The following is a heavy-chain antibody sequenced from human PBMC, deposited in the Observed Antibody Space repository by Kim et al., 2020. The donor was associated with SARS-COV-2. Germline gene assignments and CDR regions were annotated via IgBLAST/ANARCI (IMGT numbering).Heavy chain of an antibody. CDR1: GYTFTSYA. J-gene: IGHJ5*02. CDR3: ARDPDYYGSGSSNWFDP. Sequence: ASVKVSCKASGYTFTSYAMNWVRQAPGQGLEWMGWINTNTGNPTYAQGFTGRFVFSLDTSVSTAYLQISSLKAEDTAVYYCARDPDYYGSGSSNWFDPWGQGTLVTVSS. D-gene: IGHD3-10*01. V-gene: IGHV7-4-1*02. CDR2: INTNTGNP.